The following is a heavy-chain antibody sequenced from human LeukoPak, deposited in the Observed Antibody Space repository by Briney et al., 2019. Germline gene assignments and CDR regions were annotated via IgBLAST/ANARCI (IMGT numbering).Heavy chain of an antibody. Sequence: SETPSLTCSVSGGSISSTNYYWGWIRQPPGKGLEWIGSIYYSGSTYYNPSLKSRVTISVDTSKNQFSLKLSSVTAADTAVYHCARHLYGSGLHRIDYWGQGTLVTVSS. CDR1: GGSISSTNYY. J-gene: IGHJ4*02. CDR2: IYYSGST. D-gene: IGHD6-19*01. V-gene: IGHV4-39*01. CDR3: ARHLYGSGLHRIDY.